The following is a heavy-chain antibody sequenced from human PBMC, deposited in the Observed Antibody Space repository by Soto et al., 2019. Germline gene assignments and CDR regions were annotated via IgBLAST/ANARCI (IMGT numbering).Heavy chain of an antibody. CDR1: GFTFSSYT. CDR2: ISSSGGST. D-gene: IGHD2-2*01. J-gene: IGHJ4*02. CDR3: AKARYCSSTSCYQFDH. V-gene: IGHV3-23*01. Sequence: GGSLRLSCAASGFTFSSYTMNWVRQAPGKGLEWVSSISSSGGSTYYADSVKGRFTISRGNSKNTLYLQMNSLRPEDTAVYYCAKARYCSSTSCYQFDHWGQGTVVTVSS.